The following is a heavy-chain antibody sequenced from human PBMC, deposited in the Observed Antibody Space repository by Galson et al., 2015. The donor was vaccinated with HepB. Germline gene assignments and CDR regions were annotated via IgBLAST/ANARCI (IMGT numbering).Heavy chain of an antibody. V-gene: IGHV5-51*01. CDR1: GYSFTSYW. CDR3: ERHGAMYSSSFFLGVDGMYV. CDR2: IYPGDSDT. Sequence: QSGAEVKKPGESLKTSCKGSGYSFTSYWIGWVRQMPGKGLEWMGIIYPGDSDTSYSPSFQGQVTISADKSISTAYLQWSSLNASDTAMYYCERHGAMYSSSFFLGVDGMYVWGQGTTVTVSS. D-gene: IGHD6-6*01. J-gene: IGHJ6*02.